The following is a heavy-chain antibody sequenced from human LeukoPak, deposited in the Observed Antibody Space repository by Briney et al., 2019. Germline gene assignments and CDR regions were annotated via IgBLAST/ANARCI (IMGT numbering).Heavy chain of an antibody. J-gene: IGHJ4*02. V-gene: IGHV4-34*01. CDR2: INHSGST. D-gene: IGHD3-22*01. CDR3: ARGRHDSSSYYAFDY. CDR1: GGSFSGYY. Sequence: KASETLSLTCAVYGGSFSGYYWSWIRQPPGKGLEWIGEINHSGSTNYNPSLKSRVTISVDTSKNQFSLKLSSVTAADTAVYYCARGRHDSSSYYAFDYWGQGTLVTVSS.